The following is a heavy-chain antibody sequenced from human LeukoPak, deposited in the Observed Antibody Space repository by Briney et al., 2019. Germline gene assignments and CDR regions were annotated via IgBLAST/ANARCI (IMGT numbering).Heavy chain of an antibody. CDR3: AATTAVVIVADY. V-gene: IGHV3-30*03. J-gene: IGHJ4*02. D-gene: IGHD3-16*02. CDR1: GFTFSSYA. CDR2: ISYDGYNK. Sequence: GGSLRLSCAASGFTFSSYAMSWVRQAPGKGLEWVAVISYDGYNKYYADSVKGRFTISRDNSKNTLYLQMNSLRAEDTAVYYCAATTAVVIVADYWGQGTLVTVSS.